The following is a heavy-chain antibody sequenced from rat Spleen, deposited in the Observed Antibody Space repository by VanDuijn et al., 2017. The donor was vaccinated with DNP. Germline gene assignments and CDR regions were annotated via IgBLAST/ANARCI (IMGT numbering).Heavy chain of an antibody. Sequence: EVQLVESGGGLVQPGRSLKLSCAASGFTFSDYAMAWVRQAPKKGLEWVATISYDGSRTYYRDSVKGRFTISRDNAKSTLYLQMDSLRSEDTATYYCARHGGTMMAPFDYWGQGIMVTVSS. D-gene: IGHD1-12*02. CDR3: ARHGGTMMAPFDY. V-gene: IGHV5-7*01. CDR1: GFTFSDYA. J-gene: IGHJ2*01. CDR2: ISYDGSRT.